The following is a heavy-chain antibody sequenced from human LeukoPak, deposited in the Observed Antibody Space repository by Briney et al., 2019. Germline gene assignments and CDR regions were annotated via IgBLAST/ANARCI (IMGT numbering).Heavy chain of an antibody. CDR1: GFTFSSYA. CDR3: AKDSEVVPAAPYGMDV. D-gene: IGHD2-2*01. Sequence: PGGSLRLSCAASGFTFSSYAMHWVRQAPGKGPEWVAVISYDGSNKYYADSVKGRFTISRDNSKNTLYLQMNSLRAEDTAVYYCAKDSEVVPAAPYGMDVWGQGTTVTVSS. CDR2: ISYDGSNK. V-gene: IGHV3-30-3*01. J-gene: IGHJ6*02.